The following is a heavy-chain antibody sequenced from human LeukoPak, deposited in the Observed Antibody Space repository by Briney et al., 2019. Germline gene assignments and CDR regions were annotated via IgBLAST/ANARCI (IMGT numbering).Heavy chain of an antibody. D-gene: IGHD4-17*01. CDR2: IYYSGST. CDR1: GDSISSYY. Sequence: SETLSLTCTVSGDSISSYYWSWIRQPPGKGLEWIGYIYYSGSTNYNPSLKSRVTISVDTSKNQFSLKLSSVTAADTAVYYCARCYGDYVSWFDPWGQGTLVTVSS. J-gene: IGHJ5*02. CDR3: ARCYGDYVSWFDP. V-gene: IGHV4-59*01.